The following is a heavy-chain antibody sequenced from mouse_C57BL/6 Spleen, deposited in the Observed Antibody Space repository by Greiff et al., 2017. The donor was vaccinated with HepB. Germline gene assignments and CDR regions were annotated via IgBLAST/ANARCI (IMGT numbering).Heavy chain of an antibody. CDR3: TTRDGYDVSY. V-gene: IGHV14-4*01. CDR2: IDPENGDT. Sequence: EVQLQQSGAELVRPGASVKLSCTASGFNIKDDYMHWVKQRPEQGLEWIGWIDPENGDTEYASKFQGKATITADTSSNTAYLQLSSLTSEDTAVHYCTTRDGYDVSYWGQGTLVTVSA. D-gene: IGHD2-2*01. J-gene: IGHJ3*01. CDR1: GFNIKDDY.